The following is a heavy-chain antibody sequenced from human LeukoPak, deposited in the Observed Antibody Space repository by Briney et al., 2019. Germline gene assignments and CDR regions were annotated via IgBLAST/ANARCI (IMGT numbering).Heavy chain of an antibody. D-gene: IGHD3-22*01. V-gene: IGHV3-48*01. CDR2: ISSSSSTI. CDR1: GFTFSSYS. CDR3: ARADSGYTNWFDP. J-gene: IGHJ5*02. Sequence: GGSLRLSCAASGFTFSSYSMHWVRQAPGKGLEWVSYISSSSSTIYYADSVKGRFTISRDNAKNSLFLQMNSLRAEDTAVYYCARADSGYTNWFDPWGQGTPVTVSS.